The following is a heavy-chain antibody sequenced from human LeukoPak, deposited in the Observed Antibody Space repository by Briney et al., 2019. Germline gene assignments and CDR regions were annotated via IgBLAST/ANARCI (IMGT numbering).Heavy chain of an antibody. D-gene: IGHD2-2*01. Sequence: ASVKVSCKASGGTFSSYAISWVRQAPGQGLEWMGGIIPIFGTANYAQKFQGRVTITADESTSTAYMELSSLRSEDTAVYYCARADRGSATSSTSLNWFDPWGQGTLVTVSS. CDR3: ARADRGSATSSTSLNWFDP. CDR2: IIPIFGTA. CDR1: GGTFSSYA. J-gene: IGHJ5*02. V-gene: IGHV1-69*01.